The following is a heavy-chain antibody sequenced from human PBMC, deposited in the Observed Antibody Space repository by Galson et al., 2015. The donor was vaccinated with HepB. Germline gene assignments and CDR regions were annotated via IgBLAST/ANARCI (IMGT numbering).Heavy chain of an antibody. J-gene: IGHJ4*02. CDR2: ISSSSSYI. CDR1: GFTFSSYS. Sequence: SLRLCCAASGFTFSSYSMNWVRQAPGKGLKWVSSISSSSSYIYYADSVKGRFTISRDNAKNSLYLQMNSLRAEDTAVYYCARDRSFDYRGQGTLVTVSS. CDR3: ARDRSFDY. V-gene: IGHV3-21*01.